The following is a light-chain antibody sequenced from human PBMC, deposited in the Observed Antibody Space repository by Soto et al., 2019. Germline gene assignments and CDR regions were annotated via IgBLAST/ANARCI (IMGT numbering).Light chain of an antibody. CDR3: SSYTSSSTYV. Sequence: QSALTQPASVSGSPGQSITISCTGTSSDVGGYNYVSWYQQHPGKAPKLMIYEVSNRPSGVSNRFFGSKSGNTASLTISGLQAQDEADYCSSYTSSSTYVFGTGTKLTVL. V-gene: IGLV2-14*01. J-gene: IGLJ1*01. CDR1: SSDVGGYNY. CDR2: EVS.